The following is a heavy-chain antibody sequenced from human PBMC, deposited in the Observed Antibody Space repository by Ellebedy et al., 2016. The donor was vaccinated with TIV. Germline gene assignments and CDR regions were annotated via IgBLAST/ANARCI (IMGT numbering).Heavy chain of an antibody. J-gene: IGHJ4*02. Sequence: GESLKISCAASGLTFSSHAMSWVRQAPGKGLEWVSSISDSGSSTYYADSVKGRFTISRDNSKNTLYLQMNSLRAEDTAMYYCARDDGSEGALGYWGQGTLVTVSS. V-gene: IGHV3-23*01. CDR1: GLTFSSHA. CDR3: ARDDGSEGALGY. D-gene: IGHD3-10*01. CDR2: ISDSGSST.